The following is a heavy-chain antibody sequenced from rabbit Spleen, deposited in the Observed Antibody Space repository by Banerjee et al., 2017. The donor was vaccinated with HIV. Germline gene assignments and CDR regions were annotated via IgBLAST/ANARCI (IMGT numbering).Heavy chain of an antibody. D-gene: IGHD1-1*01. CDR3: ARFIRSSAYGAAL. CDR1: GFSFSSSYD. J-gene: IGHJ4*01. Sequence: QQQLEESGGGLVQPGASLTLTCTASGFSFSSSYDICWVRQAPGKGLEWIACIYTTNLKTYYASWVKGRFTISKTSSTTVTLQLNSLTAADTATYFCARFIRSSAYGAALWGQGTLVTVS. V-gene: IGHV1S45*01. CDR2: IYTTNLKT.